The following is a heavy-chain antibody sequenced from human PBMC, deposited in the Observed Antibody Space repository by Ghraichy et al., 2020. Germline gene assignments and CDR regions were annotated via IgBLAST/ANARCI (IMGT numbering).Heavy chain of an antibody. CDR3: ARVPTMFGVAPWGMDI. Sequence: SETLSLTCTVSGASISGFYWSWIRQPPGRGLEWIGHIYYSGTTNYSPSLKSRLTLSVDRSQNLVSLMLSSMTSADTAVYYCARVPTMFGVAPWGMDIWGQGTTVTV. V-gene: IGHV4-59*01. CDR2: IYYSGTT. CDR1: GASISGFY. D-gene: IGHD3-3*01. J-gene: IGHJ6*02.